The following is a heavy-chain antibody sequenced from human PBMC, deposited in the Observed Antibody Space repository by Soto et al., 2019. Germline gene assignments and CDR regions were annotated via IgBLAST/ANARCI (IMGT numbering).Heavy chain of an antibody. D-gene: IGHD2-2*01. J-gene: IGHJ6*02. CDR3: ASRGQLLGYYYGMDV. CDR2: ISYDGSNK. CDR1: GFTFSSYG. Sequence: GGSLRLSCAASGFTFSSYGMHWVRQAPGKGLEWVAVISYDGSNKYYADSVKGRFTISRDNSKNTLYLQMNSLRAEDTAVYYCASRGQLLGYYYGMDVWGQGTTVTVSS. V-gene: IGHV3-30*03.